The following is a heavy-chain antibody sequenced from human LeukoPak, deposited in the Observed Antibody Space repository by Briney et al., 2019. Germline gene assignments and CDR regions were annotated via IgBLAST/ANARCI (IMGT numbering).Heavy chain of an antibody. CDR1: GGSFSGYY. Sequence: PSETLSLTCAVDGGSFSGYYWTWIRQPPGKGLEWIGEINHSGSNNYNPSLKSRVTISVDTSKSQFSLKLSSVTAADTAIYFCARRGLRFLESVKYSWFDPWGQGTLVTVSS. CDR2: INHSGSN. J-gene: IGHJ5*02. D-gene: IGHD3-3*01. CDR3: ARRGLRFLESVKYSWFDP. V-gene: IGHV4-34*01.